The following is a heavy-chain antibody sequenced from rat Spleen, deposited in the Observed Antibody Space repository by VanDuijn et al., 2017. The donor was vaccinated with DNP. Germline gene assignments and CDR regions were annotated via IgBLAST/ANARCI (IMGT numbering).Heavy chain of an antibody. V-gene: IGHV5S10*01. CDR2: IIYDGGRT. D-gene: IGHD2-1*01. Sequence: EVQLVESGGGLVQPGNSLKLSCAASGFTFGDYAMAWVRQSPKKGLEWVATIIYDGGRTYYRDSLKGRFTISRDNAKSTLYRQMDSLRSEDTATYCCATHTFYIDYWGQGLMVTVSS. CDR1: GFTFGDYA. CDR3: ATHTFYIDY. J-gene: IGHJ2*01.